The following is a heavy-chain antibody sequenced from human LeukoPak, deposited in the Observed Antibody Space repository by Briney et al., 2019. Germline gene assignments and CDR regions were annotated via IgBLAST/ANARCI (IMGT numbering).Heavy chain of an antibody. CDR2: IYSGGST. J-gene: IGHJ4*02. D-gene: IGHD4-23*01. V-gene: IGHV3-53*01. CDR3: ARDEDEYGGKD. Sequence: GGSLRLSCEASGFTVSSDYMTWVRQAPWKGLEWVSVIYSGGSTYYADSVQGRFTISRDNSRNTFYLQMNSLRAEDTAVYFCARDEDEYGGKDWGQGTLVTVSS. CDR1: GFTVSSDY.